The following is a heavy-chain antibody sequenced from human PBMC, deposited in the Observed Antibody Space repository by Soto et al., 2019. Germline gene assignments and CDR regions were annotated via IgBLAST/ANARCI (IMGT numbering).Heavy chain of an antibody. CDR3: GKGIFTFGGVIFKNWFPP. CDR2: INHSGST. J-gene: IGHJ5*02. CDR1: GGSFSGYY. Sequence: SETLSLTCAVYGGSFSGYYWSWIRQPPGKGLEWIGEINHSGSTNYNPSLKSRVTISVDTSKNQFSLKLSSVTAADTAVYYCGKGIFTFGGVIFKNWFPPGGQGTLVTFS. V-gene: IGHV4-34*01. D-gene: IGHD3-16*02.